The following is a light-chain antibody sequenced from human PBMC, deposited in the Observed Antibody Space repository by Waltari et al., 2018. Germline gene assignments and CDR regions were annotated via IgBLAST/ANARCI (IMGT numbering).Light chain of an antibody. CDR2: DVS. CDR3: SSYIGSSTLEL. J-gene: IGLJ2*01. Sequence: QSALTQPASVSGSPGQSITISCPGTSSDVGDYNYVSWYQQHPGKAPKLMIYDVSNRPSGVSSRFSGSKSGNTASLTISGLQAEDEADYYCSSYIGSSTLELFGGGTSLTVL. CDR1: SSDVGDYNY. V-gene: IGLV2-14*03.